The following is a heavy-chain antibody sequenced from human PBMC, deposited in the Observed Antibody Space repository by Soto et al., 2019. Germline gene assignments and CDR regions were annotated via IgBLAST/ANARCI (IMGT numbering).Heavy chain of an antibody. CDR3: ARGGNSDY. D-gene: IGHD2-21*02. CDR2: ISSSSSYI. J-gene: IGHJ4*02. V-gene: IGHV3-21*01. Sequence: GGSMRLSCAASGVTFSSYNVNWVRQAPGKGLEWVSSISSSSSYIYYADSVKGRFTISRDNAKNSLYLQMNSLRAEDTAVYYCARGGNSDYWGQGTLVTVSS. CDR1: GVTFSSYN.